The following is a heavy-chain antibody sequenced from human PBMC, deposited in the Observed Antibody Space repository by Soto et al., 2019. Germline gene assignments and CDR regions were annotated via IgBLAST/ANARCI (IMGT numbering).Heavy chain of an antibody. D-gene: IGHD2-2*01. V-gene: IGHV3-23*01. CDR2: ISGSGGST. CDR1: GFTFSSYA. J-gene: IGHJ6*02. CDR3: AKAAVPAAINIYYYGMDV. Sequence: PVGSLRLSCAASGFTFSSYAMSWVRQAPGKGLEWVSAISGSGGSTYYADSVKGRFTISRDNSKNTLYLQMNSLRAEDTAVYYCAKAAVPAAINIYYYGMDVWGQGTTVTVS.